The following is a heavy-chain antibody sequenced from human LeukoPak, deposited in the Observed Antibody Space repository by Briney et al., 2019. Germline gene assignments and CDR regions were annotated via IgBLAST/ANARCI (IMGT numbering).Heavy chain of an antibody. CDR3: ARDVGYCSGGSRPDAFDI. J-gene: IGHJ3*02. V-gene: IGHV4-38-2*02. CDR1: GYSISSGYY. CDR2: IYHSGST. D-gene: IGHD2-15*01. Sequence: PSETLSLTCAVSGYSISSGYYWGWIRQPPGKGLEWIGSIYHSGSTYYNPSLKSRVTISVDTSKNQFSLKLSSVTAADTAVYYCARDVGYCSGGSRPDAFDIWGQGTMVTVSS.